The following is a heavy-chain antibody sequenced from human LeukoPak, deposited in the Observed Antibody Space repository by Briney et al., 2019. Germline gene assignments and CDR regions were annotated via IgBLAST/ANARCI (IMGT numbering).Heavy chain of an antibody. CDR1: GYTFAGYY. CDR2: INPNSGGT. D-gene: IGHD6-19*01. J-gene: IGHJ4*02. Sequence: GASVKVSCKASGYTFAGYYMHWVRQAPGQGLEWMGWINPNSGGTNYAQKFQGRVTMTRDTSISTAYMELSRLRSDDTAVYYCARDRRIAVAGTLVYWGQGTLITVSS. V-gene: IGHV1-2*02. CDR3: ARDRRIAVAGTLVY.